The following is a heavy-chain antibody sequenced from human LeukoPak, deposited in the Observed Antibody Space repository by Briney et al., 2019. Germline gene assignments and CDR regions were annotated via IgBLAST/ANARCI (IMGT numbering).Heavy chain of an antibody. CDR3: AAASSSWYNYYYYGMDV. D-gene: IGHD6-13*01. Sequence: ASVKVSCKASGFTFTSSAVQWVRQARGQRLEWIGWIVVGSGNTSYAQKFQEGVTITRDMSTSTAYMELSSLRSEDTAVYYCAAASSSWYNYYYYGMDVWGQGTTVTVSS. CDR2: IVVGSGNT. CDR1: GFTFTSSA. V-gene: IGHV1-58*01. J-gene: IGHJ6*02.